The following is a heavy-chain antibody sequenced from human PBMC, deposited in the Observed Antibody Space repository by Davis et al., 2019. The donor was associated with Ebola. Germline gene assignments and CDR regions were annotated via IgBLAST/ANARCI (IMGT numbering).Heavy chain of an antibody. CDR1: GFTFSTYW. V-gene: IGHV3-7*01. CDR3: ARWGLRGNYDSWSGSDYYFDY. CDR2: IKTDGSEE. Sequence: GESLKISCAASGFTFSTYWTSWVRQAPGKGLEWVANIKTDGSEEHYVDSVKGRFTMSRDNAKNSLYLQLDSLRDEDTAVYYCARWGLRGNYDSWSGSDYYFDYWGQGILVTVSS. J-gene: IGHJ4*02. D-gene: IGHD3-3*01.